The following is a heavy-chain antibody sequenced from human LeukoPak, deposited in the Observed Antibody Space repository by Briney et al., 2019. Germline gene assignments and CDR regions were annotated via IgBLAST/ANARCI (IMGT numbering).Heavy chain of an antibody. Sequence: ASVKVSCKASGYSFTDYYMHWVRQAPGQGLEWMGWISAYNGNTNYAQKLQGRVTMTTDTSTSTAYMELRSLRSDDTAVYYCARCVGDCYSGTFDYWGQGTLVTVSS. V-gene: IGHV1-18*01. CDR1: GYSFTDYY. D-gene: IGHD2-21*02. J-gene: IGHJ4*02. CDR3: ARCVGDCYSGTFDY. CDR2: ISAYNGNT.